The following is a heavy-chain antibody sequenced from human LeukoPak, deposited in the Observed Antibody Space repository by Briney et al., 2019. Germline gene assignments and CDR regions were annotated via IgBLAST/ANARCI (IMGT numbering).Heavy chain of an antibody. V-gene: IGHV4-34*01. CDR3: ARGPHDYVWGSYRYGSFDY. CDR2: INHSGST. D-gene: IGHD3-16*02. CDR1: GGSFSGYY. J-gene: IGHJ4*02. Sequence: PSETLSLTCAVYGGSFSGYYCSWIRQPPGKGLEWIGEINHSGSTNYNPSLKSRVTISVDTSKNQFSLKLSSVTAADTAVYYCARGPHDYVWGSYRYGSFDYWGQGTLVTVSS.